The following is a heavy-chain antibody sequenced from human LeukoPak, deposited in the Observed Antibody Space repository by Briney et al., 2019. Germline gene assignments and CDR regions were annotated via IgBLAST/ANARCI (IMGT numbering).Heavy chain of an antibody. CDR2: IKSKPNGETL. D-gene: IGHD3-22*01. CDR3: TTHSSGQCHNY. CDR1: GFTFSNAW. V-gene: IGHV3-15*01. J-gene: IGHJ4*02. Sequence: GGSLRLSCAGSGFTFSNAWMSWVRQAPGKGLEWVGRIKSKPNGETLDYAAPVKGRFTISRDDSKTTLYLQMNSLKTEDTAVYFCTTHSSGQCHNYWGQGTLVTVSS.